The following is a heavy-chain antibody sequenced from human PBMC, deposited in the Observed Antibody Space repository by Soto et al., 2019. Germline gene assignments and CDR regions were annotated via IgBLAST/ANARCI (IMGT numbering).Heavy chain of an antibody. CDR1: GYTLTELS. J-gene: IGHJ4*02. CDR3: AMSQLSYQPYCSGGSCYGRFDY. V-gene: IGHV1-24*01. CDR2: FDPEDGET. Sequence: ASVKVSCKVSGYTLTELSMHWVRQAPGKGLEWMGGFDPEDGETIYAQKFQGRVTMTEDTSTDTAYMELSSLRSEDTAVYYCAMSQLSYQPYCSGGSCYGRFDYWGQGTLVTVSS. D-gene: IGHD2-15*01.